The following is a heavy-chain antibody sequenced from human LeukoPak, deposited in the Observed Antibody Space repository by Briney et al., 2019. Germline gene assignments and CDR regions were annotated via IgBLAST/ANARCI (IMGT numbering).Heavy chain of an antibody. CDR3: ARIVVVVAALNWFDP. V-gene: IGHV4-30-4*07. Sequence: PSETLSLTCAVSGGSISSGGYSWNWIRQPPGKGLEWIGYIYNSGSTSYNPSLKSRVTISVDTSKNQFSLKLSSVTAADTAVYYCARIVVVVAALNWFDPWGQGTLVTVSS. CDR2: IYNSGST. J-gene: IGHJ5*02. D-gene: IGHD2-15*01. CDR1: GGSISSGGYS.